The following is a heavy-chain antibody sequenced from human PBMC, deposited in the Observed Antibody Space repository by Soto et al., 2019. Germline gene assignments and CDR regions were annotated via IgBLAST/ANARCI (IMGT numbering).Heavy chain of an antibody. Sequence: QITLKESGPPLVKPTQPLTLTCTFSGFSLSSTTMAVGWIRQPPGKAMEWLALIYWDDDKRYSPFLKSRLTITKATSKNQVVLTMSHMDPVDTARYYCAHIVVAGLGYYFDYWGQGTLVTVSS. CDR2: IYWDDDK. V-gene: IGHV2-5*02. CDR3: AHIVVAGLGYYFDY. CDR1: GFSLSSTTMA. J-gene: IGHJ4*02. D-gene: IGHD6-19*01.